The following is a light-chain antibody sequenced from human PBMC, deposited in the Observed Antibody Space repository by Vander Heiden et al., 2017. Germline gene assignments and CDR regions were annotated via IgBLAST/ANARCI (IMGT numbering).Light chain of an antibody. V-gene: IGLV1-47*01. CDR3: AAWDDSLRGSGV. CDR2: RDN. J-gene: IGLJ1*01. Sequence: LTPPTLASGTPGPEVTISCSGSSSNIGTNFVYWYQHLPGTAPKLLIYRDNQRPSGVPDRFSGSKSGTTASLAISGLRSEDEADYYCAAWDDSLRGSGVFGTGTKVTVL. CDR1: SSNIGTNF.